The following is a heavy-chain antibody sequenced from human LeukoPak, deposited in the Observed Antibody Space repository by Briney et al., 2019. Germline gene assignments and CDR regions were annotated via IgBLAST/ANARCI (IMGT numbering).Heavy chain of an antibody. Sequence: ASVKVSFKASGYTFTSYGISWVRQAPGQGLEWMGWISAYNGNTNYAQKLQGRVTMTTDTSTSTAYMELRSLRSDDTAVYYCARRQLRYFDWLPGNSFDPWGQGTLVTVSS. J-gene: IGHJ5*02. V-gene: IGHV1-18*01. CDR2: ISAYNGNT. D-gene: IGHD3-9*01. CDR3: ARRQLRYFDWLPGNSFDP. CDR1: GYTFTSYG.